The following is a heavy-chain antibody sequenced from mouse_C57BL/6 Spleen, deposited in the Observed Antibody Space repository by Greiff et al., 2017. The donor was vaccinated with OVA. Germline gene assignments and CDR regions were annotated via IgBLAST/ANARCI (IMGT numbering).Heavy chain of an antibody. V-gene: IGHV3-6*01. CDR2: ISYDGSN. J-gene: IGHJ2*01. CDR3: ARDYGNYSFDY. Sequence: EVQLQESGPGLVKPSQSLSLTCSVTGYSITSGYYWNWIRQFPGNKLEWMGYISYDGSNNYNPSLKNRISITRDTSKNQFFLKLNSVTTEDTATYYCARDYGNYSFDYWGQGTTLTVSS. CDR1: GYSITSGYY. D-gene: IGHD2-1*01.